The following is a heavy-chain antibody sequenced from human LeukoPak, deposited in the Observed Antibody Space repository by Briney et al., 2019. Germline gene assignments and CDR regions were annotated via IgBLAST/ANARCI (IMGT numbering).Heavy chain of an antibody. CDR1: GFTFSSYV. J-gene: IGHJ4*02. CDR2: ISGSGSKT. Sequence: GGSLRLSCAASGFTFSSYVMSWVRQAPGKGLEWVSGISGSGSKTYYGDTVKGRFIISRDNSKNTLSLQMNSLKVEDTAVYYCAKDRQGGTYSPFDYWGQGTLVTVSS. V-gene: IGHV3-23*01. CDR3: AKDRQGGTYSPFDY. D-gene: IGHD3-10*01.